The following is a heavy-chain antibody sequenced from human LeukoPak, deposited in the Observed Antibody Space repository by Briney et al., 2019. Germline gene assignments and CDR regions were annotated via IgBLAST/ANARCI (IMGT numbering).Heavy chain of an antibody. CDR1: GGTFSSYA. J-gene: IGHJ6*03. V-gene: IGHV1-69*01. CDR3: ARGRVTTTWGYYYYYMDV. CDR2: IIPIFGTA. D-gene: IGHD1-1*01. Sequence: ASVKVSCKASGGTFSSYAISWVRQAPGQGLEWMGGIIPIFGTANYAQKFQGRVTITADESTSTAYMELSSLRSEDTAVYYCARGRVTTTWGYYYYYMDVWGKGTTVTVSS.